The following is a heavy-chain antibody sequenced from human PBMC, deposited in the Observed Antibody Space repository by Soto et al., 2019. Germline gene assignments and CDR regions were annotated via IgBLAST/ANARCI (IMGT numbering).Heavy chain of an antibody. J-gene: IGHJ5*02. Sequence: SETLSLTCAVSGGSISSGGYSWSWIRQPPEKSLEWIGYIYHSGSTYYSPSFQGLVTISVDKSISTAYLQWNSLKASETTTNYCTKGAERTVQRFLDWVFGHWGQGTPVTVSS. CDR3: TKGAERTVQRFLDWVFGH. CDR1: GGSISSGGYS. CDR2: IYHSGST. V-gene: IGHV4-30-2*01. D-gene: IGHD3-9*01.